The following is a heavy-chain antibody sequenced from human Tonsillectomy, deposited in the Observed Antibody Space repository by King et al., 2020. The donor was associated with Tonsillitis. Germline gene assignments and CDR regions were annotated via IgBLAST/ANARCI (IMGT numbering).Heavy chain of an antibody. CDR1: GCTFSSYA. D-gene: IGHD3-22*01. CDR3: AGYYDSSGYWDEGY. Sequence: QLVQSGAEVKKPGFSVKLCCKASGCTFSSYAISWGGQAPGQGLDWMGGILPIFGTANYAQKFQGSGTITADEATRTAYMELSSLRSEDTAVYYCAGYYDSSGYWDEGYWGQGTLVTVSS. CDR2: ILPIFGTA. V-gene: IGHV1-69*12. J-gene: IGHJ4*02.